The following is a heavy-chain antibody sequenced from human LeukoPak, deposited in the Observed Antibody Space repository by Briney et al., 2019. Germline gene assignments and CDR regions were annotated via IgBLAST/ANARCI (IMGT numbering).Heavy chain of an antibody. CDR1: GYTFTSYD. D-gene: IGHD3-10*01. V-gene: IGHV1-8*01. CDR3: ARGLFGLGIYYNVYWFDP. Sequence: ASVKLSCKASGYTFTSYDINWVRQATGQGLEWIGWMNPNSSNTGYAQNFKGRFTMTRNASISTAYMELSSLRSEDTAVYYCARGLFGLGIYYNVYWFDPWGQGTLVTVSS. J-gene: IGHJ5*02. CDR2: MNPNSSNT.